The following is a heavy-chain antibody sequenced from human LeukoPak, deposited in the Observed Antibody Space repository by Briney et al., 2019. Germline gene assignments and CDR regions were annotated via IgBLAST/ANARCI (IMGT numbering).Heavy chain of an antibody. V-gene: IGHV4-34*01. CDR3: ARELSYYAFDI. D-gene: IGHD1-26*01. Sequence: ASETLSLTCGVYGGTFSAYYWSWIRQPPGKGLEWIGEISHSGSTTNYNPSLKSRVTISVDTSKNQFSLKLSSVTAADTAVYYCARELSYYAFDIWGQGTMVTVSS. J-gene: IGHJ3*02. CDR2: ISHSGSTT. CDR1: GGTFSAYY.